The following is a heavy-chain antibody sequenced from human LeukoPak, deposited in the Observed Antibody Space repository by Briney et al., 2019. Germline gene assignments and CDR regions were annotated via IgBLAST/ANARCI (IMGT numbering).Heavy chain of an antibody. CDR3: GTLLSNGPFDY. V-gene: IGHV1-2*02. J-gene: IGHJ4*02. CDR1: GYTFTGYY. CDR2: IYPNSGAT. Sequence: GASVKVSCKASGYTFTGYYMHWVRQVPGQGLEWMGWIYPNSGATKYAQKFQGRVTMTRDTSISTAYMELSGLRSDDTAVYYCGTLLSNGPFDYWGQGSLVTVSS.